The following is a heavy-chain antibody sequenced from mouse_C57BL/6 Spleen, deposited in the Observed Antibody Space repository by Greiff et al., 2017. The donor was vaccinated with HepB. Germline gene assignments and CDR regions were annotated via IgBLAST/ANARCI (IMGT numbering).Heavy chain of an antibody. D-gene: IGHD1-1*01. CDR3: ARGVTTVVAPFDY. CDR1: GYTFTDYY. J-gene: IGHJ2*01. V-gene: IGHV1-26*01. CDR2: INPNNGGT. Sequence: VQLQQSGPELVKPGASVKISCKASGYTFTDYYMNWVKQSHGKSLEWIGDINPNNGGTSYNQKFKGKATLTVDKSSSTAYMESRSLTSEDSAVYYCARGVTTVVAPFDYWGQGTTLTVSS.